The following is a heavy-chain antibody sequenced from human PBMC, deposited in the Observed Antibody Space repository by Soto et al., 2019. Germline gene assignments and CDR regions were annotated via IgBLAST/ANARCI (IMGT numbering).Heavy chain of an antibody. CDR2: TNPSGGST. D-gene: IGHD1-26*01. CDR1: GYSFTSYY. Sequence: ASVKVSCKASGYSFTSYYMHWVRQAPGQGLEWMGITNPSGGSTSYAQKFQGRVTMTRDTSTSTVYMELSSLRSEDTAVYYCARGPVVEVSTVSFDYWGQGTLVTVSS. J-gene: IGHJ4*02. CDR3: ARGPVVEVSTVSFDY. V-gene: IGHV1-46*01.